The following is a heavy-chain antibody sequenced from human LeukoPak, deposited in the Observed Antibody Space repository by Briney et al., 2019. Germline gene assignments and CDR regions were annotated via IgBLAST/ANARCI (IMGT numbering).Heavy chain of an antibody. Sequence: PGGSLRLSCAASGFTFSTYSMNWVRQAPGKGLEWVSYISTSSGAIYYADSVKGRFTISRDNAKNSLYLQMNSLRAEDTGVYYCAREYSSGWSYYFDFWGQGTPVTVSS. CDR1: GFTFSTYS. D-gene: IGHD6-19*01. J-gene: IGHJ4*02. CDR3: AREYSSGWSYYFDF. V-gene: IGHV3-48*04. CDR2: ISTSSGAI.